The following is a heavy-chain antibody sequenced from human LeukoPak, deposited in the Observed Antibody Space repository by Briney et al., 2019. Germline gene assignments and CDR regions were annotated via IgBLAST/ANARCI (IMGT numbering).Heavy chain of an antibody. CDR1: GFTFSSYG. J-gene: IGHJ4*02. CDR3: AKDGRDYGDYVDY. D-gene: IGHD4-17*01. CDR2: ISYDGSNK. Sequence: GRSLRLSCAASGFTFSSYGMHWVRQAPGKGLEWVAVISYDGSNKYYADSVKGRFTISRDNSKNTLCLQMNSLRAEDTAVYYCAKDGRDYGDYVDYWGQGTLVTVSS. V-gene: IGHV3-30*18.